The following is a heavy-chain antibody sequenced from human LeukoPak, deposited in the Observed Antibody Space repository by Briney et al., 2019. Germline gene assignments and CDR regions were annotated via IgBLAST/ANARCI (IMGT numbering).Heavy chain of an antibody. Sequence: PGGSLRLSCAASGFTFSTYWMSWVRQAPGKGLEWVADIKQDGSEKYYVDAVKGRLTISRDNAKNSLYLQMNSLRAEDTAVYYCARDSGFSGTQRGEYWGQGTLVTVSS. J-gene: IGHJ4*02. V-gene: IGHV3-7*01. CDR3: ARDSGFSGTQRGEY. D-gene: IGHD3/OR15-3a*01. CDR1: GFTFSTYW. CDR2: IKQDGSEK.